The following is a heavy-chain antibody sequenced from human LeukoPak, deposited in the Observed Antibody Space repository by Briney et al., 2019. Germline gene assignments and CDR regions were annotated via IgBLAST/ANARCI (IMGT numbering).Heavy chain of an antibody. Sequence: GGSLKLSRPASGFIVSNSWMNCVRQAPGKGLEWVANIKQDGSEKYYVDSVKGRFTISRDNAKKSLYLQMHSLRAEDTAVYTCRRHMIIRQSGGRGTLVTVSS. CDR2: IKQDGSEK. D-gene: IGHD3-16*01. CDR3: RRHMIIRQS. CDR1: GFIVSNSW. V-gene: IGHV3-7*02. J-gene: IGHJ4*02.